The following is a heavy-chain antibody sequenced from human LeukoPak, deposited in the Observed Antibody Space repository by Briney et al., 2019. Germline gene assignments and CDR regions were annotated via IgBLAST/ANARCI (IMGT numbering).Heavy chain of an antibody. D-gene: IGHD1-20*01. J-gene: IGHJ4*02. Sequence: PGGSLRPSCAAYGFTFSDYYMSWVRQAPGKGLEWISYISHTGHDIQYADSVKGRFTISRDRYSLFLQMNSLRADDTAIYYCVRDDHNQNDLDCWGQGTLVTVSS. CDR1: GFTFSDYY. CDR3: VRDDHNQNDLDC. CDR2: ISHTGHDI. V-gene: IGHV3-11*01.